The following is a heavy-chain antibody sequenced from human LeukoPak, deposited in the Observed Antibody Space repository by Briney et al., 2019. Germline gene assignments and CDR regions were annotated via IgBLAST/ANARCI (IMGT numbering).Heavy chain of an antibody. D-gene: IGHD2-2*01. CDR1: DGSISNYY. V-gene: IGHV4-59*01. CDR2: IQYSGST. Sequence: SETLSLTCSVSDGSISNYYWTWIRQPPGKGLEWIGNIQYSGSTNFNPSLKSRVTVSVDTSKNQVSLKLRSVTAADTAVYYCARDSGLGYCSTTSCSYGLDVWGQGATVFVS. J-gene: IGHJ6*02. CDR3: ARDSGLGYCSTTSCSYGLDV.